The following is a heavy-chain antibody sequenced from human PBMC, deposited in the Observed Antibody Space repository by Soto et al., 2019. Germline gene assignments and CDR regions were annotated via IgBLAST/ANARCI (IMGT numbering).Heavy chain of an antibody. D-gene: IGHD3-3*01. CDR1: GYTXTSYG. CDR2: ISAYNGNT. CDR3: ARGGYYDFWSGYPGAEYFQH. J-gene: IGHJ1*01. Sequence: SXKVSFRAPGYTXTSYGIRLVRQAPGQGLEWMGWISAYNGNTNYAQKLQGIVTMNTDTSTSTAYMELRSLRSDDTPVYYCARGGYYDFWSGYPGAEYFQHWGQGTLVTVSS. V-gene: IGHV1-18*01.